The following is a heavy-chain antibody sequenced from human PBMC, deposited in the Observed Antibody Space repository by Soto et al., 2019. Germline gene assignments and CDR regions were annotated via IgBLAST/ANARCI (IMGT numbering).Heavy chain of an antibody. CDR1: GFTFSSYA. D-gene: IGHD1-1*01. V-gene: IGHV3-23*01. CDR3: AKGQITTGTTLRFDY. Sequence: EVQLLESGGGLGQPGGSLRLSCVASGFTFSSYAMSWFRQAPGKGLEGVSSITGSGDSTWYAASVKGRFTISRDNSKDTLYLQINSLRADDTAVYYCAKGQITTGTTLRFDYWGQGTRVPVSS. CDR2: ITGSGDST. J-gene: IGHJ4*02.